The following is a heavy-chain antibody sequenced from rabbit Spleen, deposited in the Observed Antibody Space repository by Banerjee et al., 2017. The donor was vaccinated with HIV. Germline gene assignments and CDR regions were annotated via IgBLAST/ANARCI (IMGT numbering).Heavy chain of an antibody. CDR3: ARDTGTSFSTYGMDL. V-gene: IGHV1S45*01. D-gene: IGHD8-1*01. Sequence: QEQLEESGGGLVKPGASLTLTCTASGVSFSGDSYMCWVRQAPGKGLEWIACIEADGSGFTYYASWAKGRFTCSKASSTTVTLQMTSLTAADTATYFCARDTGTSFSTYGMDLWGPGTLVTVS. J-gene: IGHJ6*01. CDR1: GVSFSGDSY. CDR2: IEADGSGFT.